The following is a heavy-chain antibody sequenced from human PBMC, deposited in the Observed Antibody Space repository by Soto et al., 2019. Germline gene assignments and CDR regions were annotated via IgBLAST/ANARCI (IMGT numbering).Heavy chain of an antibody. CDR1: GFSLSTIGVG. V-gene: IGHV2-5*02. CDR2: IYWDDDK. Sequence: QITLKESGPTLVKPTQTLTLTCTFSGFSLSTIGVGVGWIRQPPGKALEWLALIYWDDDKRYSPSLKSRLTVTQDTSKNPVVLTMTNMDPVDTATYYCVQSRCGGDCLQSYSSHSYYGLDVWGQGTTVTVSS. CDR3: VQSRCGGDCLQSYSSHSYYGLDV. D-gene: IGHD2-21*02. J-gene: IGHJ6*02.